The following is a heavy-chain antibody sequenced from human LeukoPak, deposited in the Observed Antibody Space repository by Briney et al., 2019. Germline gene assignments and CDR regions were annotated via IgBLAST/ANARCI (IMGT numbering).Heavy chain of an antibody. D-gene: IGHD2-2*01. CDR3: ARRDQLVWGFDI. V-gene: IGHV4-59*01. J-gene: IGHJ3*02. CDR1: GDSITSSY. CDR2: IYYSGSA. Sequence: PSETLSLTCSVSGDSITSSYWNWIRQPPGRGLKWIGYIYYSGSANYNPSLKSRVSMSVDTAKNQFSLNLSSVTAADTAVYYCARRDQLVWGFDIWGQGTMVTVSS.